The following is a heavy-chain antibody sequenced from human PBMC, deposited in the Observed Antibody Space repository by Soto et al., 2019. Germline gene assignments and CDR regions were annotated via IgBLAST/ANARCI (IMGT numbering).Heavy chain of an antibody. CDR3: ARFGITMMDAFDI. V-gene: IGHV4-39*01. CDR2: IYYSGST. J-gene: IGHJ3*02. D-gene: IGHD3-22*01. CDR1: GGSISNRNYY. Sequence: SETLSLTCTVSGGSISNRNYYWGWIRQPPGKGLEWIGSIYYSGSTYYNPSLKSRVTISVDTSKNQFSLKLSSVTAADTAVYYCARFGITMMDAFDIWGQGTMVTVSS.